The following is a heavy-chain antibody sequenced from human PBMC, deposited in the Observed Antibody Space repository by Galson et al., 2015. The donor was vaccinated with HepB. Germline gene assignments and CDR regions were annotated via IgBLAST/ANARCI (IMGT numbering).Heavy chain of an antibody. D-gene: IGHD3-16*01. CDR2: IIPLVGLT. CDR1: GGTFSGYV. CDR3: ARGEGEFAGIDY. V-gene: IGHV1-69*10. J-gene: IGHJ4*02. Sequence: SVNVSCKASGGTFSGYVMSWVRQAPGQGLEWMGGIIPLVGLTHYAQKFQGRVTITADRSTSTAYMDLSSLTYEDTALYYCARGEGEFAGIDYWGQGSLVIVSS.